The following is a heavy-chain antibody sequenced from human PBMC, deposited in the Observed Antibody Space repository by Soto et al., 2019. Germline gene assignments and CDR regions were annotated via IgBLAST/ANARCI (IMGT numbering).Heavy chain of an antibody. CDR1: GFTFSSYA. CDR3: AKRAYGSDFDY. J-gene: IGHJ4*02. D-gene: IGHD3-10*01. CDR2: ISGSGDST. Sequence: EVQLLESGGGLVQPGGSLRLSCAASGFTFSSYAMNWVRQAPGKGLEWVSVISGSGDSTYYADSVKGRFTISRDNSKNTLYLQMNSLRAEDSAVYYCAKRAYGSDFDYWGQGTLVTVSS. V-gene: IGHV3-23*01.